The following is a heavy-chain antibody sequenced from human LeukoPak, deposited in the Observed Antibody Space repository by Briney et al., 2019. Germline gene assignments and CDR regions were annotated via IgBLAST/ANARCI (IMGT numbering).Heavy chain of an antibody. CDR2: ISGNSGTT. CDR3: AKGRGGFDWSLDY. CDR1: GFTFGNFA. J-gene: IGHJ4*02. Sequence: GGSLRLSCAASGFTFGNFAMNWVRQAPGKGLEWVSVISGNSGTTNYANSVKGRFTVSRDNSKNTLYLQMNSLRAEDTAVYYCAKGRGGFDWSLDYWGQGTLVTVSS. D-gene: IGHD3-9*01. V-gene: IGHV3-23*01.